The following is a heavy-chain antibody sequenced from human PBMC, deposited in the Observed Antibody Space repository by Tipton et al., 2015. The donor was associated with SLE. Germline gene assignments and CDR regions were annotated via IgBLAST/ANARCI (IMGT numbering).Heavy chain of an antibody. V-gene: IGHV4-38-2*02. J-gene: IGHJ4*02. CDR2: VFRSGTS. Sequence: TLSLTCTVSGYSISSGHLWGWIRQAPGKGLEWIASVFRSGTSHYNPSLKRRVTISGDTSKNQFSLKLSSATATDTAVYYCARDSNNWNYGYFDSWGQGILVTVSP. D-gene: IGHD1-7*01. CDR1: GYSISSGHL. CDR3: ARDSNNWNYGYFDS.